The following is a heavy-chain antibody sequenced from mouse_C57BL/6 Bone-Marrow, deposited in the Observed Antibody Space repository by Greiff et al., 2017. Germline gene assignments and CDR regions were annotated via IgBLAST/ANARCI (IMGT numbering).Heavy chain of an antibody. J-gene: IGHJ2*01. Sequence: QVQLQQPGAELVMPGASVKLSCKASGYTFTSYWMHWVKQRPGQGLEWIGEIDPSDSYTNYNQKFKGKSTLTVDKSYSTASMQLSSLTSEDSAVYYCAREGYYGSSYNFDNWGQGNTLAGSS. D-gene: IGHD1-1*01. CDR1: GYTFTSYW. CDR3: AREGYYGSSYNFDN. V-gene: IGHV1-69*01. CDR2: IDPSDSYT.